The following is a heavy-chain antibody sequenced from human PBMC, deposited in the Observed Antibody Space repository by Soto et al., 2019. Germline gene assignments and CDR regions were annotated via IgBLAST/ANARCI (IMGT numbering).Heavy chain of an antibody. Sequence: QVQLVESGGGVVQPGTSLRLSCVGSGFTFRSYVIHWVRQAPGKGLEWGALTSYDGSNNFYGDSVKGRFTISRHNSRNTVELQMDSLRFEDTALYYCARWGTTGGLAVWGQGTLASVSS. V-gene: IGHV3-33*05. J-gene: IGHJ4*02. CDR3: ARWGTTGGLAV. CDR1: GFTFRSYV. CDR2: TSYDGSNN. D-gene: IGHD3-16*01.